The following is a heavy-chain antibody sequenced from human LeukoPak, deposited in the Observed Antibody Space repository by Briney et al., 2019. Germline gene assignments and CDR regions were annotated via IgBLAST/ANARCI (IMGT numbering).Heavy chain of an antibody. Sequence: GGSLRLSCAASGFTFSNYWMHWVRQAPGKGLVWVSRINTVGSNTGYADSVKGRFTISRDNAKNTLYLQMNSLRAEDTAVYYCAIGANPGALDIWGQGTMVTVSS. V-gene: IGHV3-74*01. CDR1: GFTFSNYW. CDR3: AIGANPGALDI. J-gene: IGHJ3*02. D-gene: IGHD4/OR15-4a*01. CDR2: INTVGSNT.